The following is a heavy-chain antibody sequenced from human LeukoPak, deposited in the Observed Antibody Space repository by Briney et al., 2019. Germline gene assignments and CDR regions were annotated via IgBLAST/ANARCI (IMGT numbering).Heavy chain of an antibody. CDR1: GGTFSSYA. J-gene: IGHJ1*01. CDR2: IIPIFGTA. V-gene: IGHV1-69*13. Sequence: SVKVSCKASGGTFSSYAISWVRQAPGQGLEWMGGIIPIFGTANYAQKFQGRVTITADESTSTAYMELSCLRSEDTAVYYCARDNVGAYYYDSSGYYVGRYFQHWGQGTLVTVSS. D-gene: IGHD3-22*01. CDR3: ARDNVGAYYYDSSGYYVGRYFQH.